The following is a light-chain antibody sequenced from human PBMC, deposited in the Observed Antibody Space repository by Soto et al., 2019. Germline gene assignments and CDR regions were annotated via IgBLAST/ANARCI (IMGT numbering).Light chain of an antibody. CDR3: SSHTTSSTWV. J-gene: IGLJ3*02. CDR1: SSDVGGYNY. CDR2: GVT. Sequence: QSALTQPASVSGSPGQSITISCTGTSSDVGGYNYVSWYQKHPGKAPKLMISGVTNRPAGVSNRFSGSKSGNTASLTITGLQAEDEADYYCSSHTTSSTWVFGGGTKLTVL. V-gene: IGLV2-14*01.